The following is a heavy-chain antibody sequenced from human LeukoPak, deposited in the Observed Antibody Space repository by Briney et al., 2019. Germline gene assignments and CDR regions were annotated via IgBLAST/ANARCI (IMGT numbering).Heavy chain of an antibody. CDR1: GFTFSGYT. V-gene: IGHV3-21*01. D-gene: IGHD5-12*01. CDR2: INGDSNYI. J-gene: IGHJ4*02. Sequence: PGGSLRLSCPASGFTFSGYTMNWVRQAPGKGLEWVSSINGDSNYIYYADSVKGRFHISRDNAKNSLYLQMNSLRAEDTAVYYCARDLGRGYDYSYYFDYWGQGTLVTVSS. CDR3: ARDLGRGYDYSYYFDY.